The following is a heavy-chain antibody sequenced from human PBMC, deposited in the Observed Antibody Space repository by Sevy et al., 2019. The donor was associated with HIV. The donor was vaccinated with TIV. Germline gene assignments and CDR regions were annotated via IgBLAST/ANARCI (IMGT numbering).Heavy chain of an antibody. Sequence: SETLSLTCTIFGGSISAYYWSWFRQPPGRGLEYIGYIYYSGSTNYNPSLKSRVTISVDTSKNQFSLRLTSVTTADTATYYCASDPPVRSGDDSLNWFDPWGQGALVTVSS. CDR3: ASDPPVRSGDDSLNWFDP. V-gene: IGHV4-59*01. D-gene: IGHD6-25*01. J-gene: IGHJ5*02. CDR1: GGSISAYY. CDR2: IYYSGST.